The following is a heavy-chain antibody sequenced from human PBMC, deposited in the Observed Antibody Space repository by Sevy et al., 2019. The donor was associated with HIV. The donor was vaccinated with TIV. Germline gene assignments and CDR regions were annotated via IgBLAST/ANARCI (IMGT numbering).Heavy chain of an antibody. CDR2: ISGSAGGT. CDR1: GFIFSNYA. D-gene: IGHD1-26*01. CDR3: AKKLGATTRDAFDV. V-gene: IGHV3-23*01. J-gene: IGHJ3*01. Sequence: GGSLRLSCAASGFIFSNYAMSWVRQAPGKGLEWVSTISGSAGGTYYADSVKGRFTISRDNSKYTQYVEMSNVRVEDTAVYYCAKKLGATTRDAFDVWGQGTMVTVSS.